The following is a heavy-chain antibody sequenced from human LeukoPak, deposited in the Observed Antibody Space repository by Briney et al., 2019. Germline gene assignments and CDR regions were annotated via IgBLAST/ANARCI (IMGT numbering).Heavy chain of an antibody. CDR2: INSDGSST. CDR3: ASARSSVAGHGNGY. J-gene: IGHJ4*02. V-gene: IGHV3-74*01. D-gene: IGHD6-19*01. Sequence: PGGSLRLSWAASGFTFSSHWMHWVRQAPAKGLVWVSRINSDGSSTSYADSVKGRFTISRDNAKNTLYLQMHSLRAEDTAVYYCASARSSVAGHGNGYWGQGTLVTVSS. CDR1: GFTFSSHW.